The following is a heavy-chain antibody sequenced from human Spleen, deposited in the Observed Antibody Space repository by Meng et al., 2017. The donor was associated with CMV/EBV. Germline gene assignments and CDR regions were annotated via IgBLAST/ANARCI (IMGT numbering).Heavy chain of an antibody. V-gene: IGHV4-28*02. D-gene: IGHD4-17*01. Sequence: LRLSCAVSGYSISSSNWWGWIRQPPGKGLEWIGYIYYSGSIYYNPSLKSRVTISVDTSKNQFSLKLSSVTAADTAVYYCASMTTATYYFDYWGQGTLVTVSS. CDR1: GYSISSSNW. CDR2: IYYSGSI. J-gene: IGHJ4*02. CDR3: ASMTTATYYFDY.